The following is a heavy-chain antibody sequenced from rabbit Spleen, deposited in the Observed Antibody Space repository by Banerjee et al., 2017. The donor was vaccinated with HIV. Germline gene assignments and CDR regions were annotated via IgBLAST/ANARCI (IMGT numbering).Heavy chain of an antibody. CDR1: GFSFSDGDV. V-gene: IGHV1S45*01. CDR2: INTGSGTT. CDR3: AKDNGAAVTGNL. Sequence: QEQLEESGGGLVKPEGSLTLTCKASGFSFSDGDVMCWVRQAPGKGLEWIACINTGSGTTWYASWVNGRFTISKSSSTTVDLKMTSLTAADTATYFCAKDNGAAVTGNLWGQGTLVTVS. J-gene: IGHJ4*01. D-gene: IGHD2-1*01.